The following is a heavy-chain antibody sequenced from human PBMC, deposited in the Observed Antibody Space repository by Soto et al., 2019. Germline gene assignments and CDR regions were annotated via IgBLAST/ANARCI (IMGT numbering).Heavy chain of an antibody. V-gene: IGHV3-21*06. J-gene: IGHJ4*02. D-gene: IGHD2-2*01. CDR2: ISSTTNYI. Sequence: GGSLRLSCAASGFTFTRYSMNWVRQAPGKGLEWVSSISSTTNYIYYGDSMKGRFTISRDNAKNSLYLEVNSLRAEDTAVYYFARESEYLTSNIHYRGQGTLVTLSS. CDR3: ARESEYLTSNIHY. CDR1: GFTFTRYS.